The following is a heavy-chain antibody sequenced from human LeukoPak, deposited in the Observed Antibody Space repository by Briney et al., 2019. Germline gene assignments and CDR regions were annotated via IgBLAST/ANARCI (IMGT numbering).Heavy chain of an antibody. CDR1: GFTFDDYA. V-gene: IGHV3-9*01. Sequence: PGRSLRLSCAASGFTFDDYAMQWVRQAPGKGLEWVSGISWNSGSIGYADSVKGRFTISRDNAKNSLYLQMNSLRAEDTALYYCAKEKYCSGGSCYSAHYYYYGVDVWGQGTTVTVSS. CDR3: AKEKYCSGGSCYSAHYYYYGVDV. J-gene: IGHJ6*02. CDR2: ISWNSGSI. D-gene: IGHD2-15*01.